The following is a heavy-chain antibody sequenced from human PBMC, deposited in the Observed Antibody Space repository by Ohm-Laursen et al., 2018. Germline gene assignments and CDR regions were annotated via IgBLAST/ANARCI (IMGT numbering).Heavy chain of an antibody. CDR2: IWFDGSNA. D-gene: IGHD5-18*01. V-gene: IGHV3-33*01. Sequence: LSLTCAASGFTFSSYGIHWVRQAPGKGLEWVAVIWFDGSNAFYGDSVKGRFTISRDNFKNTQYLQMNSLRGEDTAVYFCARGNGHSYSYLDYWGQGTLVTVSS. CDR1: GFTFSSYG. CDR3: ARGNGHSYSYLDY. J-gene: IGHJ4*02.